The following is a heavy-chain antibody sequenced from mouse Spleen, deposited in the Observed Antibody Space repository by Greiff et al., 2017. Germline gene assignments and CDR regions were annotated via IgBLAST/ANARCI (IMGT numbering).Heavy chain of an antibody. CDR1: GYTFTDYA. CDR3: AKGSHYYAMDY. Sequence: QVHVKQSGPELVRPGVSVKISCKGSGYTFTDYAMHWVKQSHAKSLEWIGVISTYYGDASYNQKFKDKATMTVDKSSSTAYMELARLTSEDSAVYYCAKGSHYYAMDYWGQGTSVTVSS. CDR2: ISTYYGDA. V-gene: IGHV1-67*01. J-gene: IGHJ4*01.